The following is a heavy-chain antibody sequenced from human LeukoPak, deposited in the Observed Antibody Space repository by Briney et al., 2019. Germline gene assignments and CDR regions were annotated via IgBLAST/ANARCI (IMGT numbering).Heavy chain of an antibody. V-gene: IGHV3-23*01. CDR2: ITGGGGNT. J-gene: IGHJ4*02. D-gene: IGHD2-15*01. CDR3: AKDLRVVVYYFDY. CDR1: GFTFSSYA. Sequence: PGGSLRLSCAASGFTFSSYAMSWVRQAPGKGLEWVSVITGGGGNTYYADSVKGRFTISRDNSKNTLYLQMNSLRAEDTAVYYCAKDLRVVVYYFDYWGQGTLVTVSS.